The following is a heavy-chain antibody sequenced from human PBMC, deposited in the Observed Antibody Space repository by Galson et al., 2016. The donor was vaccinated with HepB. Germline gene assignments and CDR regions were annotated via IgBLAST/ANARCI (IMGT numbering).Heavy chain of an antibody. J-gene: IGHJ6*02. V-gene: IGHV3-30-3*01. CDR2: ISHDGSNK. CDR1: GFTLSSYV. CDR3: VRGRKGAAAAGLLTYYFYYYGRDV. Sequence: SLRLSCAASGFTLSSYVMYWVRQAPGKGLEWVAVISHDGSNKYYADSVKGRFTISRDNAKNTLYLQMNSLRAEDTAVYYCVRGRKGAAAAGLLTYYFYYYGRDVWGQGTTVTVSS. D-gene: IGHD6-13*01.